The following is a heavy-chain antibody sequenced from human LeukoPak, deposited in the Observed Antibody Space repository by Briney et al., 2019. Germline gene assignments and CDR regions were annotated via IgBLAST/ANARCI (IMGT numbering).Heavy chain of an antibody. V-gene: IGHV3-21*01. CDR2: ISSSSSYI. CDR3: ASYYYDSSGYVGAFDI. CDR1: GFTFSSYS. D-gene: IGHD3-22*01. Sequence: PGGSLRLSCAASGFTFSSYSTNWVGQAPGRGLECVSSISSSSSYIYYADSVKGRFTISRDNAKNSLYLQMNSLRAEDTAVYYCASYYYDSSGYVGAFDIWGQGTMVTVSS. J-gene: IGHJ3*02.